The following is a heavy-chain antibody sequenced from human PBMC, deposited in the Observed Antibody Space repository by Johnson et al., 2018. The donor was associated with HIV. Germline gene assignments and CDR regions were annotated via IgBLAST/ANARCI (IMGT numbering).Heavy chain of an antibody. J-gene: IGHJ3*02. D-gene: IGHD6-6*01. CDR3: ARRKAPYDAFDI. CDR2: ISSNGGST. Sequence: VQLVESGGGVVHPGRSLRLSCAASGFTFSSYAMHWVHQAPGKGLEYVSAISSNGGSTYYANSVKGRFTISRDNSKNTLYLQMGSLRAEDMAVYYCARRKAPYDAFDIWGQGTMVTVSS. CDR1: GFTFSSYA. V-gene: IGHV3-64*01.